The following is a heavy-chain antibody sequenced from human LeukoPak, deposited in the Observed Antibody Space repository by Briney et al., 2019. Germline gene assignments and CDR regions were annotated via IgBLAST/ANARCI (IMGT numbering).Heavy chain of an antibody. CDR3: ARESSSWYWYYYYGMDV. CDR2: MNPNSGNT. CDR1: GYTFTSYD. V-gene: IGHV1-8*01. J-gene: IGHJ6*02. D-gene: IGHD6-13*01. Sequence: GASVTVSCKASGYTFTSYDINWVRQAPGQGLEWMGWMNPNSGNTGYAQKFQGRVTMTRNTSISTAYMELSSLRSEDTAVYYCARESSSWYWYYYYGMDVWGQGTTVTVSS.